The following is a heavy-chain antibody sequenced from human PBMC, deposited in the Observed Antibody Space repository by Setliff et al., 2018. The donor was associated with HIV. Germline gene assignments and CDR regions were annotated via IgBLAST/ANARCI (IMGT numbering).Heavy chain of an antibody. J-gene: IGHJ2*01. CDR3: ARRRETIVVGRGIPNWYFDL. CDR2: IYHSGST. Sequence: SETLSLTCAVSGYSISSGYYWGWIRQPPGKGLEWIGTIYHSGSTYYNPSLKSRVTISVDTSKNQFSLRLSSVTAADSAVYYCARRRETIVVGRGIPNWYFDLWGRGTLVTVSS. V-gene: IGHV4-38-2*01. D-gene: IGHD2-21*01. CDR1: GYSISSGYY.